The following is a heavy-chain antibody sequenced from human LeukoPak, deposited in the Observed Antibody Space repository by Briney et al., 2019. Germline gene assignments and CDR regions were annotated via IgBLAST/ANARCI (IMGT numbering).Heavy chain of an antibody. CDR3: ARVSPETRTLATYYFDY. CDR2: IYYSGST. CDR1: GGSISSSSYY. D-gene: IGHD4-17*01. V-gene: IGHV4-39*07. Sequence: SETLSLTCTVSGGSISSSSYYWGWIRQPPGKGLEWIGSIYYSGSTYYNPSLKSRVTISVDTSKNQFFLKLSSVTAADTAVYYCARVSPETRTLATYYFDYWGQGTLVTVSS. J-gene: IGHJ4*02.